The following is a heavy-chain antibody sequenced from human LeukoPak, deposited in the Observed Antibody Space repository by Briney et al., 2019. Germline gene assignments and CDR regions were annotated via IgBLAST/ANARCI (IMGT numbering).Heavy chain of an antibody. V-gene: IGHV3-33*01. J-gene: IGHJ4*02. CDR3: ARALGGYFDY. CDR2: IWYDGSNM. Sequence: GGSLRLSCAASGFTFSNYGMRWVRQAPGKGLEWLALIWYDGSNMYYADSVRGRFTISRDRSKNALYLQMNSLRAEDPAVYYCARALGGYFDYWAQGNFHTVSS. D-gene: IGHD3-16*01. CDR1: GFTFSNYG.